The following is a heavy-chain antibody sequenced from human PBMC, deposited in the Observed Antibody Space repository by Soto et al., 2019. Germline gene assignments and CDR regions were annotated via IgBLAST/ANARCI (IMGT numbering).Heavy chain of an antibody. Sequence: GASVKVSCKASGGTFSSCTISWVRQAPGQGLEWMGGIIPIFGTANYAQKFQGRVTITADESTSTAYMELSGLRSEDTAVYYCARGNHRWLQLWYFDLWGRGTLVTVSS. CDR1: GGTFSSCT. V-gene: IGHV1-69*13. J-gene: IGHJ2*01. D-gene: IGHD5-12*01. CDR3: ARGNHRWLQLWYFDL. CDR2: IIPIFGTA.